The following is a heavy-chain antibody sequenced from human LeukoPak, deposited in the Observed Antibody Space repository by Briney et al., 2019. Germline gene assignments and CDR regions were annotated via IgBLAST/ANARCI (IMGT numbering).Heavy chain of an antibody. CDR1: GFTFEDYG. CDR2: INWNGGSI. J-gene: IGHJ3*02. Sequence: GGSLRLSCAASGFTFEDYGMSWVRQGPGKGLEWVSGINWNGGSIGYADSVKGRFTISRDNAKNSLYLQMNSLRAEDTGLYHCARVGTDYGEKGNDAFDIWGQGTMVTVSS. D-gene: IGHD4-17*01. V-gene: IGHV3-20*01. CDR3: ARVGTDYGEKGNDAFDI.